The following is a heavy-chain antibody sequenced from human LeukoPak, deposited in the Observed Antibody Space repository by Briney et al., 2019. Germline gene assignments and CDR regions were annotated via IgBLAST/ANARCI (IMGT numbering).Heavy chain of an antibody. J-gene: IGHJ4*02. D-gene: IGHD5-12*01. V-gene: IGHV1-18*01. CDR3: VRLVGGDIDY. CDR1: GYTFTSYG. Sequence: ASVKVSCKASGYTFTSYGISWVRQAPGQGLEWMGWISAYNGNTNYAQKLQGRVTINPDTSKNQFSLQLNSVTPKDTAVYYCVRLVGGDIDYWGQGTLVTVSS. CDR2: ISAYNGNT.